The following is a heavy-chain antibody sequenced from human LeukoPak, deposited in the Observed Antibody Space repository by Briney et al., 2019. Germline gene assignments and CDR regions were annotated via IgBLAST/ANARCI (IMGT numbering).Heavy chain of an antibody. CDR2: IYYSGST. Sequence: SETLSLTCTVSGGSVSSGSYYWSWIRQPPGKGLEWIGNIYYSGSTNYNPSLKSRVTISLDTSKNQFSLKLTSVTAADTAVYYCAREMVAATPFFDYWGQGTLVTVSS. CDR1: GGSVSSGSYY. D-gene: IGHD2-15*01. CDR3: AREMVAATPFFDY. V-gene: IGHV4-61*01. J-gene: IGHJ4*02.